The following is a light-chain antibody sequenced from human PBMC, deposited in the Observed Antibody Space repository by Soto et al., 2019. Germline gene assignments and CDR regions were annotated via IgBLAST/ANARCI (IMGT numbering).Light chain of an antibody. V-gene: IGLV2-14*01. CDR3: ISYTSSSTSYV. CDR2: EVS. J-gene: IGLJ1*01. Sequence: QSALTQPASVSGSPGQSITISCTGTSIDVGGYNYVAWYQQHPGKVPRLMIYEVSNRPSGVSNRFSGSKSGSTASLTISGLQAEDEADYYCISYTSSSTSYVFGTGTKVTVL. CDR1: SIDVGGYNY.